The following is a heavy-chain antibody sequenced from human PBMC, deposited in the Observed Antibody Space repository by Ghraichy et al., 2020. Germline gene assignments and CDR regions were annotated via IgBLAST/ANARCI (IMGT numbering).Heavy chain of an antibody. V-gene: IGHV4-34*01. J-gene: IGHJ3*02. D-gene: IGHD3-22*01. CDR3: ARGGASRGSSGYYYVFRFYAFDI. CDR1: GGSFSGYY. CDR2: INHSGST. Sequence: SETLSLTCAVYGGSFSGYYWSWIRQPPGKGLEWIGEINHSGSTNYNPSLKSRVTISVDTSKNQFSLKLSSVTAADTAVYYCARGGASRGSSGYYYVFRFYAFDIWGQGTMVTVSS.